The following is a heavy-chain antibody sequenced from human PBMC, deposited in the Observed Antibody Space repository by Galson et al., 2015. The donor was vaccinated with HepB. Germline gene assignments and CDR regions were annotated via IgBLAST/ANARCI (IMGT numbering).Heavy chain of an antibody. J-gene: IGHJ5*02. CDR1: GYSFTSYW. V-gene: IGHV5-10-1*01. CDR2: IDPSDSYT. Sequence: QSGAEVKKPGESLRISCKGSGYSFTSYWISWVRQMPGKGLEWMGRIDPSDSYTNYSPSFQGHVTISADKSISTAYLQWSSLKASDTAMYYCARGGTLAAAAQGVWFDPWGQGTLVTVSS. CDR3: ARGGTLAAAAQGVWFDP. D-gene: IGHD6-13*01.